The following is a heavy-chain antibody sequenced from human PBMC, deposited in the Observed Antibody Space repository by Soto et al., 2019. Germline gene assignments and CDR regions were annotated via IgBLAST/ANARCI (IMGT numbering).Heavy chain of an antibody. V-gene: IGHV3-48*02. CDR2: ISSSSSTI. CDR1: GFTFSSYS. J-gene: IGHJ5*02. CDR3: AREGVDSGSYH. Sequence: EVQLVESGGGLVQPGGSLRLSCAASGFTFSSYSMNWVRQAPGKGLEWVSYISSSSSTIYYADSVKGRFTISRDIAKNSLYLQMNSVRDEDTAVYYCAREGVDSGSYHWGQGTLVTVSS. D-gene: IGHD1-26*01.